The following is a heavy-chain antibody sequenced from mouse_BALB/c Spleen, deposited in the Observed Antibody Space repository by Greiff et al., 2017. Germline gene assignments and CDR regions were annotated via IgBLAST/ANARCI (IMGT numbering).Heavy chain of an antibody. D-gene: IGHD2-1*01. Sequence: EVKLVESGGGLVQPGGSRKLSCAASGFTFSSFGMHWVRQAPEKGLEWVAYISSGSSTIYYADTVKGRFTISRDNPKNTLFLQMTSLRSEDTAMYSCASGKTFYYAMDYWGQGTSVTVSA. V-gene: IGHV5-17*02. J-gene: IGHJ4*01. CDR2: ISSGSSTI. CDR3: ASGKTFYYAMDY. CDR1: GFTFSSFG.